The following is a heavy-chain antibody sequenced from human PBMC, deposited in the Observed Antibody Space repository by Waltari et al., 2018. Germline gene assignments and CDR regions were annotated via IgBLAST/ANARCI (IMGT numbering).Heavy chain of an antibody. CDR1: GGSISSSNW. CDR2: SYHSGGP. J-gene: IGHJ4*02. Sequence: QVQLQESGPGLVKPSGTLSLTCAVSGGSISSSNWWSWVRQPPGKGLEWIGESYHSGGPNYNPSLKSRVTISVDKSKNQFSLKLSSVTAADTAVYYCASVSWELLRGDRWFDYWGQGTLVTVSS. CDR3: ASVSWELLRGDRWFDY. D-gene: IGHD1-26*01. V-gene: IGHV4-4*02.